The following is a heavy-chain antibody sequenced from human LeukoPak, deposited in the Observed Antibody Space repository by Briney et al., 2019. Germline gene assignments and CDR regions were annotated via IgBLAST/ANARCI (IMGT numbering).Heavy chain of an antibody. J-gene: IGHJ4*02. Sequence: GESLKISCKGSGYSFTSYWIGWVRQMPGKGLEWMGIIYPGDSDTRYSPSFQGQVTISADKSISTAYLQWSSLKASDTAMYYCARSYRYDFWSGYSGPPFDYWGQGTLVTVSS. D-gene: IGHD3-3*01. CDR3: ARSYRYDFWSGYSGPPFDY. CDR2: IYPGDSDT. CDR1: GYSFTSYW. V-gene: IGHV5-51*01.